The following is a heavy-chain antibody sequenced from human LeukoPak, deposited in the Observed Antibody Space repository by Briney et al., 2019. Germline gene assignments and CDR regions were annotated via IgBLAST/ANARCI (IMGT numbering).Heavy chain of an antibody. D-gene: IGHD3-22*01. CDR3: AKAACYYYDSSGYDCSDAFDI. J-gene: IGHJ3*02. CDR2: TRYDGSNK. V-gene: IGHV3-30*02. Sequence: GGSLRLSCAASGFTFSSYGMHWVRQAPGKGLEWVAFTRYDGSNKYYADSVKGRFTISRDNSKNTLYLQMNSLRAEDTAVYYCAKAACYYYDSSGYDCSDAFDIWGQGTMVTVSS. CDR1: GFTFSSYG.